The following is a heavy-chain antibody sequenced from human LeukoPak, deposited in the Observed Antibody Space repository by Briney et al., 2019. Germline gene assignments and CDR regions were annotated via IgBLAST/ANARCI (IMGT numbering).Heavy chain of an antibody. D-gene: IGHD2-21*02. J-gene: IGHJ3*02. CDR1: GGSISSSSYY. CDR3: ARWGAYCGGDCYSRDAFDI. V-gene: IGHV4-39*01. Sequence: PSETLSLTCTASGGSISSSSYYWGWIRQPPGKGLEWIGSIYYSGSTYYNPSLKSRVTISVDTPKNQFSLKLSSVTAADTAVYYCARWGAYCGGDCYSRDAFDIWGQGTMVTVSS. CDR2: IYYSGST.